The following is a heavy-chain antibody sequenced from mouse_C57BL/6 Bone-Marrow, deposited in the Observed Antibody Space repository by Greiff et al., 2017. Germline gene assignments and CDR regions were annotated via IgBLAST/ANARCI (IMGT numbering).Heavy chain of an antibody. D-gene: IGHD1-1*01. J-gene: IGHJ3*01. CDR1: GYTFTSYW. Sequence: QVQLQQPGAELVKPGASVKLSCKASGYTFTSYWMHWVKQRPGQGLEWIGMIHPNSGSTNYNEKFKSKATLTVDKSSSTAYMQLSSLTSEDSAVYYCAREGYCGSSRTFADWGQGTLVTVSA. CDR3: AREGYCGSSRTFAD. CDR2: IHPNSGST. V-gene: IGHV1-64*01.